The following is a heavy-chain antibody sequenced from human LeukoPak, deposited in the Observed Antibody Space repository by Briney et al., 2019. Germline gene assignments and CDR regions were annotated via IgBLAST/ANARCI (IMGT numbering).Heavy chain of an antibody. Sequence: GCSLRLSCPASVFSFSSQNMNWVRQAPGKGLEGISYINENGATTHYADSVWGRFSISRDNAKNFVYLKMNSLRVDDSALYYCARGQGSSWLHYWGPGTLVTVSS. CDR2: INENGATT. D-gene: IGHD6-13*01. CDR1: VFSFSSQN. CDR3: ARGQGSSWLHY. J-gene: IGHJ4*02. V-gene: IGHV3-48*04.